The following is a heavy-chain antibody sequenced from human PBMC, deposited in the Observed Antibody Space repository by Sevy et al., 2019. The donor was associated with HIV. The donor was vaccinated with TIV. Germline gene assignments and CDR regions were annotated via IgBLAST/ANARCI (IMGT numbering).Heavy chain of an antibody. CDR2: IYFTGNT. CDR3: ARDSTTRPRVLDY. J-gene: IGHJ4*02. CDR1: GGSISSYF. Sequence: SETLSLTCSVSGGSISSYFWTWVRQSPGKGLEWIGNIYFTGNTDYSPSLKSRVTLSLVTSKSQFSLTLKSVTAADTAIYFCARDSTTRPRVLDYWVQGTLVTVSS. D-gene: IGHD1-1*01. V-gene: IGHV4-59*01.